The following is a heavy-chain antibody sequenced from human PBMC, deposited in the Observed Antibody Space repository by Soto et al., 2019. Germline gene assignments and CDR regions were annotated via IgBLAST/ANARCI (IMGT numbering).Heavy chain of an antibody. CDR1: GFTFSSYA. Sequence: EVQLLESGGGLVQPGGSLRLSCAASGFTFSSYAMSWVRQAPGKGLEWVSAISGSGGSTYYADSVKGRFTISRDNSKNTLYLQMNSLRAEDTAVYYCAKDREKEQQLVLGGLFDYWGQGTLVTVSS. D-gene: IGHD6-13*01. CDR3: AKDREKEQQLVLGGLFDY. J-gene: IGHJ4*02. CDR2: ISGSGGST. V-gene: IGHV3-23*01.